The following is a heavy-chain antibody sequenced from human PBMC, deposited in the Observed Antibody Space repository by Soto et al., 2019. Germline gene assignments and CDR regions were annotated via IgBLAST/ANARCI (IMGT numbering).Heavy chain of an antibody. V-gene: IGHV3-23*01. CDR3: ATTAYSGWYAYFDY. CDR1: GFTFSSYA. D-gene: IGHD6-19*01. CDR2: IGESGTPT. J-gene: IGHJ4*02. Sequence: PGGSLRLSCAASGFTFSSYAMKWVRQAPGKGLEWVSLIGESGTPTYYADSVKGRFTISRDNSGNTLFLEMYSLRAEDTAVYYCATTAYSGWYAYFDYWGQGTLVTVSS.